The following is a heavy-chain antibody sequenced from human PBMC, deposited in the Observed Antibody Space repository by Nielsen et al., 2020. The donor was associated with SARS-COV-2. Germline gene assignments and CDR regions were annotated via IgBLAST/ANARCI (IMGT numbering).Heavy chain of an antibody. D-gene: IGHD3/OR15-3a*01. J-gene: IGHJ6*02. V-gene: IGHV1-2*06. CDR1: GYTFTDYY. CDR3: ARARATIFGLVMSYGMDV. Sequence: ASVKVCKASGYTFTDYYIHWVRQAPGQGLEWMGRINPYSGGTNYAQKFQGTVTMTRDASISTVYMELTSDDTAVYYCARARATIFGLVMSYGMDVWGQGTTVAVSS. CDR2: INPYSGGT.